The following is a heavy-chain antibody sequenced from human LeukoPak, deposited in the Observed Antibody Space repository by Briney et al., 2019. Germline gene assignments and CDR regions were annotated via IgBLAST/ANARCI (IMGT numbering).Heavy chain of an antibody. D-gene: IGHD5-12*01. Sequence: ASVKVSCKASGYTFTSYDINWVRHATGEGLGWMAWMNPNSGNTGYAQKFQGRVTMTRNTAISTAYMELSSLRSEDTAVYYCARGATKDMYYFDYWGQGTLVTVSS. CDR3: ARGATKDMYYFDY. CDR1: GYTFTSYD. CDR2: MNPNSGNT. J-gene: IGHJ4*02. V-gene: IGHV1-8*01.